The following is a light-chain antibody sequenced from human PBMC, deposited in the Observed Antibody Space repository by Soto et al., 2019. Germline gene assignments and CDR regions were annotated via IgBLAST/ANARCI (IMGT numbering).Light chain of an antibody. J-gene: IGLJ2*01. V-gene: IGLV2-8*01. CDR1: SSDVGGYNY. Sequence: QSALTQPPSASGSPGQSVTISCTGTSSDVGGYNYVSWYQQHPGKAPKLMIYEVSKRPSGVPDRFSGSKSGNTASLTVSGLQAEDEAEYYCSSYAGSNNFDVVFGRGTKLTVL. CDR3: SSYAGSNNFDVV. CDR2: EVS.